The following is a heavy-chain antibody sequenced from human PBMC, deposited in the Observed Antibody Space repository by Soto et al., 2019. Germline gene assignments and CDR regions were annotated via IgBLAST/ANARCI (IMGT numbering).Heavy chain of an antibody. D-gene: IGHD3-10*01. J-gene: IGHJ4*02. V-gene: IGHV3-23*01. Sequence: GGSLRLSCAASGFTFSSYAMSWVRQAPGKGLEWVSAISGSGGSTYYADSVEGRFTISRDNSKNTLYLQMNSLRAEDTAVYYCAKDRRDYYYGSAQDYWGQGTLVTVSS. CDR2: ISGSGGST. CDR3: AKDRRDYYYGSAQDY. CDR1: GFTFSSYA.